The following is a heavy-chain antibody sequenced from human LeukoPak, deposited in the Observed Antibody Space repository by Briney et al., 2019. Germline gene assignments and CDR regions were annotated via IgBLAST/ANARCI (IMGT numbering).Heavy chain of an antibody. CDR1: GGSISSSSYY. D-gene: IGHD3-22*01. CDR3: ARLYDSSGYYFAAHFDY. Sequence: LETLSLTCTVSGGSISSSSYYWGWIRQPPGKGLEWIGSFYYSGSTYYNPSLKSRVTISVDTSKNQFSLKLSSVTAADTAVYYCARLYDSSGYYFAAHFDYWGQGTLVTVSS. CDR2: FYYSGST. V-gene: IGHV4-39*01. J-gene: IGHJ4*02.